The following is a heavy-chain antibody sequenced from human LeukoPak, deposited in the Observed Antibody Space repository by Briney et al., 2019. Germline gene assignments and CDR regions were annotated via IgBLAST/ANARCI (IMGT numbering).Heavy chain of an antibody. CDR2: IKQDGSEK. CDR1: GFTFSSYW. J-gene: IGHJ6*02. CDR3: VRDRFYAMDV. Sequence: GGSLRLSCAASGFTFSSYWMSWVRQAPGKGLEWVANIKQDGSEKYYVDSVKGRFTISRDNAKNTLYLQMNSLRAEDTAVFYCVRDRFYAMDVWGQGTTVTVSS. V-gene: IGHV3-7*01.